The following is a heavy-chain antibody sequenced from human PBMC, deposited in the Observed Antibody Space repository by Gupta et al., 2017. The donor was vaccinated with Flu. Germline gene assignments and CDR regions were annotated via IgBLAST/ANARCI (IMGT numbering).Heavy chain of an antibody. CDR1: GFTFDDYA. Sequence: EVQLVESGGAVVQPGGSLRLSCAVSGFTFDDYAMHWVRQPPGKGLEWVSLITWDGGNTYYSDSVRGRFTISRDNSGNSLYLQMNSLRPEDTAFYYCAKDLTYCRSGGCLRNYYYYAMDVWGQGTTVTVSS. CDR3: AKDLTYCRSGGCLRNYYYYAMDV. J-gene: IGHJ6*02. D-gene: IGHD2-15*01. CDR2: ITWDGGNT. V-gene: IGHV3-43D*04.